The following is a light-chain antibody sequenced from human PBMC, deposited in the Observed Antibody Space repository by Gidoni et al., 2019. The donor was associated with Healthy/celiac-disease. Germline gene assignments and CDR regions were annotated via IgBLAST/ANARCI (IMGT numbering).Light chain of an antibody. V-gene: IGLV2-14*03. CDR2: DVS. CDR1: SSDVGGYNY. CDR3: SSYTSSSTVV. Sequence: QSALNQPASVSGSPGQSITISCTGTSSDVGGYNYVSWYQPHPGKAPKLMIYDVSNRPSGVSNRFSGSQSGNTASLTISGLQAEDDADYYCSSYTSSSTVVFGGGTNLTVL. J-gene: IGLJ2*01.